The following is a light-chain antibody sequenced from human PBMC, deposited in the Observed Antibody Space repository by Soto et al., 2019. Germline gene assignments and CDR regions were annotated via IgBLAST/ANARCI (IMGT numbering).Light chain of an antibody. CDR2: EGT. CDR3: STYAGENLYV. Sequence: QSVLTQPASVSASPGQSITIPCTGTSSDVGSYNRVSWFQQHPGKVPKLLIYEGTKRPSGLSDRFSGSKSGNTASLTISVVLDEDEDDYYCSTYAGENLYVFGTGTKLTVL. V-gene: IGLV2-23*01. CDR1: SSDVGSYNR. J-gene: IGLJ1*01.